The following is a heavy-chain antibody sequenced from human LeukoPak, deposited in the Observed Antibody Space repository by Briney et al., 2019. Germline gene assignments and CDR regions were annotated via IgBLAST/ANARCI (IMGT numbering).Heavy chain of an antibody. D-gene: IGHD3-16*01. CDR1: GFTFKTYT. CDR2: ISSSSSYI. J-gene: IGHJ6*02. CDR3: AREGGYQYYYAMDV. V-gene: IGHV3-21*01. Sequence: GGSLRLSCAASGFTFKTYTMHWVRQAPGMGLEWVSSISSSSSYIFYADSVKGRFTISRDNAKNSLYLQMSSLRAEGAAVYYCAREGGYQYYYAMDVWGQGTTVTVSS.